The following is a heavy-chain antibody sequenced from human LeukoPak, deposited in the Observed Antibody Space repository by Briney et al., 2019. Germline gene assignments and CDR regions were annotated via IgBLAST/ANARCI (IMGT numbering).Heavy chain of an antibody. D-gene: IGHD1-26*01. CDR3: ARDRRGSYPPYFDY. CDR2: IYYSGST. CDR1: GGSISSGDYY. V-gene: IGHV4-30-4*01. Sequence: PSETLSLACTVSGGSISSGDYYWSWIRQPPGKGLEWIGYIYYSGSTYYNPSLKSRVTISVDTSKNQFSLKLSSVTAADTAVYYCARDRRGSYPPYFDYWGQGTLVTVSS. J-gene: IGHJ4*02.